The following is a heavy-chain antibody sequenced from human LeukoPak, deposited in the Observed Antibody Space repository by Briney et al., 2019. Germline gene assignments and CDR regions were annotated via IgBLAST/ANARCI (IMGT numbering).Heavy chain of an antibody. Sequence: SETLSLTCAVYGGSFSGYYWSWIRQPPGKGLEWIGEINHSGSTNYNPSLKSRVTISVDTSKNQFPLKLSSVTAADTAVYYCARRPRYSSGWYGGRSGYYYYGMDVWGQGTTVTVSS. V-gene: IGHV4-34*01. D-gene: IGHD6-19*01. CDR2: INHSGST. J-gene: IGHJ6*02. CDR3: ARRPRYSSGWYGGRSGYYYYGMDV. CDR1: GGSFSGYY.